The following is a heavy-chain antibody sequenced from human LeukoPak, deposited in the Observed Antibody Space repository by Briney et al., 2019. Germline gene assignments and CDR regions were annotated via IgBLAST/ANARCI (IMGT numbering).Heavy chain of an antibody. Sequence: PGRSLRLSCAPSGFTFSSYAMQWVRQAPGKGLEWVAVISYDGSNTYYADSVKGRFTISRDNSKNTLYLQMNSLRAEDTAVYYCARSPAAGYYYGVDVWGQGTTVTVSS. J-gene: IGHJ6*02. V-gene: IGHV3-30-3*01. D-gene: IGHD6-13*01. CDR3: ARSPAAGYYYGVDV. CDR2: ISYDGSNT. CDR1: GFTFSSYA.